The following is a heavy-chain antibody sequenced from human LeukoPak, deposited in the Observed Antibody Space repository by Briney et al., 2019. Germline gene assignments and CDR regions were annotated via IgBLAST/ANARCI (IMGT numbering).Heavy chain of an antibody. Sequence: ASVEVSCKASGYTFTTYYIHWVRQAPGQRLEWMGIINPGGGNTNYAQKFQGRVTVTRDTSTTTVYLELSSLRSEDTAVYYCVRXXXXXXSXXXDIXGXGTMVTVSS. V-gene: IGHV1-46*01. CDR1: GYTFTTYY. CDR2: INPGGGNT. J-gene: IGHJ3*02. CDR3: VRXXXXXXSXXXDI.